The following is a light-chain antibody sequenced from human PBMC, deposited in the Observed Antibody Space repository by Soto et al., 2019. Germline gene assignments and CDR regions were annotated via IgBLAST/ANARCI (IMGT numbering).Light chain of an antibody. V-gene: IGLV7-43*01. J-gene: IGLJ3*02. CDR1: TGAVNSGSH. Sequence: QAVVTQEPSLTVSPGGTVTLTCASSTGAVNSGSHPNWFQQQPGQAPRSLIYSTNKKHSWTPVRFSGSLLGGKGALTLSGVQPEDEADYYCLLHYGDAWVFGGGTKLTVL. CDR2: STN. CDR3: LLHYGDAWV.